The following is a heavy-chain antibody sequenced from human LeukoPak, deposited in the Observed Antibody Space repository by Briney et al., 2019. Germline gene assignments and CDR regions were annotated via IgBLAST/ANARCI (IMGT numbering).Heavy chain of an antibody. D-gene: IGHD2-2*01. CDR1: GYSFTTNW. J-gene: IGHJ4*02. Sequence: GESLKIPCKGSGYSFTTNWVGWVRQMPGKGLESMGIIFPGDFDTRYTPSFQGQVIISADKSTGTVYLQWTSLKASDTAIYYCARLECSSTTCPFAYWGQGTLVTVSS. CDR3: ARLECSSTTCPFAY. V-gene: IGHV5-51*01. CDR2: IFPGDFDT.